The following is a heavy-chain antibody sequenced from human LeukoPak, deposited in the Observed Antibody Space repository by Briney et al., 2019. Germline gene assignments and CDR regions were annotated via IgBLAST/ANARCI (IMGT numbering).Heavy chain of an antibody. CDR1: GFTFTTYW. CDR2: IKQDGSVK. V-gene: IGHV3-7*01. J-gene: IGHJ4*02. Sequence: GGSLRLSCAASGFTFTTYWMNWVRQAPGEGLEWVAGIKQDGSVKYYVDSVKGRFTISRDNAKNSVYLQMDSLRADDTAVYYCVRRNLFDFWGQGILVTVSS. CDR3: VRRNLFDF.